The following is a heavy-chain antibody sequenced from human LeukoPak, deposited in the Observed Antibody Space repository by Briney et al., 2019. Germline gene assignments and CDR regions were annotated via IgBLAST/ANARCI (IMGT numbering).Heavy chain of an antibody. CDR2: ISWNSGSI. CDR1: GFTFSHYG. D-gene: IGHD4-17*01. J-gene: IGHJ2*01. V-gene: IGHV3-9*01. CDR3: AKDLYGDFPGWYFDL. Sequence: GGSLRLSCAASGFTFSHYGVHWVRQAPGKGLEWVSGISWNSGSIGYADSVKGRFTMSRDNAKNSLYLQMNSLRAEDTALYYCAKDLYGDFPGWYFDLWGRGTLVTVSS.